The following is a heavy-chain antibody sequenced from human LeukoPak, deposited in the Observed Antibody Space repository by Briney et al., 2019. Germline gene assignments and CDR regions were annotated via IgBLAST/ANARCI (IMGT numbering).Heavy chain of an antibody. D-gene: IGHD6-13*01. CDR3: ARNTGIAAVGNASYYFYYYMDV. Sequence: PSQTLSLTCTVSGASISSGGYYWSWIRQYPGKGLEWIGCIYDSGSTFYTPSLKSRVSISLDTSKNQFSLRVISVTAADTAVYFCARNTGIAAVGNASYYFYYYMDVWGKGTTVTVSS. CDR1: GASISSGGYY. CDR2: IYDSGST. V-gene: IGHV4-31*03. J-gene: IGHJ6*03.